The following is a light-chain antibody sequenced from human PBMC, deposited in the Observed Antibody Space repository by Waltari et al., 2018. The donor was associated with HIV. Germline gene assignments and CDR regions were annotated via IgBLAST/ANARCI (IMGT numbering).Light chain of an antibody. Sequence: EVVMTQSPATLSVSPGERATLSCRASQNIANNLTWNQQKPGQPPRLLFFGASTRATGIPARFSGSGSGTEFTLTISSLQSEDFAVYYCQQYNKWPWTFGQGTRVEIK. CDR1: QNIANN. CDR3: QQYNKWPWT. J-gene: IGKJ1*01. CDR2: GAS. V-gene: IGKV3-15*01.